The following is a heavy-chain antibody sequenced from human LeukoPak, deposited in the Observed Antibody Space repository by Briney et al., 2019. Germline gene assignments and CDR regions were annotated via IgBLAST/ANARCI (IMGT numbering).Heavy chain of an antibody. J-gene: IGHJ5*02. V-gene: IGHV4-39*07. CDR3: ARDTTHGYCSGGSCPT. D-gene: IGHD2-15*01. Sequence: KSSETLSLTCTVSGGSISSTSYYWGWIRQTPGKGLEWIGSIFYGGSTYYNPSLKSRVTISVDTSKNQFSLKLSSVTAADTAVYYCARDTTHGYCSGGSCPTWGQGTLVTVSS. CDR1: GGSISSTSYY. CDR2: IFYGGST.